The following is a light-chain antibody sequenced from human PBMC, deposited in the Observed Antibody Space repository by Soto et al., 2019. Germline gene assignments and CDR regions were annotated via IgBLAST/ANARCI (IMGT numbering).Light chain of an antibody. CDR2: NAS. Sequence: DIQMTQSPSTLSASVGDRVTITCRASQSISSWLAWYQQKPGKAPKLLIYNASSLESGVPSRFSGSGSGTEFTLTISSLQPDDFATYYCQQYNSFSLTFGGGTKVEIK. J-gene: IGKJ4*01. V-gene: IGKV1-5*03. CDR3: QQYNSFSLT. CDR1: QSISSW.